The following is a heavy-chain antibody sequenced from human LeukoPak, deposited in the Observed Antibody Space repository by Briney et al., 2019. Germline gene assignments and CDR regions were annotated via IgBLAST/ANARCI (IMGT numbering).Heavy chain of an antibody. V-gene: IGHV3-7*04. CDR3: ARPTTVTMVDAFNI. CDR1: GFNFSSYW. D-gene: IGHD4-17*01. J-gene: IGHJ3*02. CDR2: IKQDGTEK. Sequence: GGSLRLSCAAAGFNFSSYWMTWVRQAPGKGLEWVANIKQDGTEKYYVDSVKGRFTISRDNAKNLLYLQMNSLRAVDTAVYFCARPTTVTMVDAFNIWGLGTMVTVSS.